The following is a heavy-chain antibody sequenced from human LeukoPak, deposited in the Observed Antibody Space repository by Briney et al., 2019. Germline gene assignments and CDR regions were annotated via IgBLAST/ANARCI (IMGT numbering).Heavy chain of an antibody. CDR2: INLNSGGT. CDR1: GYTFTVYY. Sequence: ASVTVSCTASGYTFTVYYIDWGRQAPGQGLECMGWINLNSGGTNFAQKFQGRVTMTRDTSISTAYMELSRLRSDDTAVYYCARARTLYYYDSSGYAPLDFWGRGTLVTVSS. D-gene: IGHD3-22*01. V-gene: IGHV1-2*02. CDR3: ARARTLYYYDSSGYAPLDF. J-gene: IGHJ4*02.